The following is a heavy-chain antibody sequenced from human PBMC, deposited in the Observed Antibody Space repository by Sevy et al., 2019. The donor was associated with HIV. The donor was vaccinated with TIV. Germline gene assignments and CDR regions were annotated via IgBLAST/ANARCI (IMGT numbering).Heavy chain of an antibody. J-gene: IGHJ4*02. V-gene: IGHV4-61*01. D-gene: IGHD3-22*01. CDR2: VYHTGST. CDR3: AREPYFFDKSGYYWDY. Sequence: SETLSLTCAVSGVSVSSDTYYWSWIRQPPGKGLEWIGYVYHTGSTNYSPSFKSRVSISVDTSMNQFSLRLFSVAAADTAVYYCAREPYFFDKSGYYWDYWGQGALVIVSS. CDR1: GVSVSSDTYY.